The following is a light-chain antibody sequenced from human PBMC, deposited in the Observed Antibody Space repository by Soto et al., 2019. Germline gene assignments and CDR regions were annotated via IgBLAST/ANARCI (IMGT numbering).Light chain of an antibody. V-gene: IGKV3-11*01. CDR2: DAY. Sequence: EVVLTQSPVTLSLSPGERATLSCRASQSFRGLLAWYQQKPGQAPRLLIYDAYNRATGIPPRFSGSGSGTDFTLTISRLEPEDFAVYYCQQSDTFGQGTRLEI. CDR1: QSFRGL. J-gene: IGKJ5*01. CDR3: QQSDT.